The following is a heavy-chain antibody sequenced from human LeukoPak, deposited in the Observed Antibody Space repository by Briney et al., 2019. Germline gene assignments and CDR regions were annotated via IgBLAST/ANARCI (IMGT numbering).Heavy chain of an antibody. J-gene: IGHJ3*02. CDR3: ARDGLPGYLDAFDI. Sequence: SETLSLTCTVSGGSISSYYWSWIRQPPGKGLEWIGYIYYSGSTNYNPFLKSRVTISVDASKNQFSLKLSSVTAADTAVYYCARDGLPGYLDAFDIWGQGTMVTVSS. V-gene: IGHV4-59*01. CDR2: IYYSGST. CDR1: GGSISSYY. D-gene: IGHD5-18*01.